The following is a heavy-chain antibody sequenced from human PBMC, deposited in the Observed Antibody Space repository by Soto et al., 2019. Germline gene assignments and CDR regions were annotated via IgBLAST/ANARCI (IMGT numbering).Heavy chain of an antibody. J-gene: IGHJ4*02. Sequence: PGGSLRLSCAASGFTFSSYAMHWVRQAPGKGLEYVSGISGNGDPPFYADSVKGRFTISRDNSKNTVYLQMGSLSADDTAVYYCEKCGGENSFAFFYWGQGALVTVSS. CDR1: GFTFSSYA. CDR3: EKCGGENSFAFFY. CDR2: ISGNGDPP. D-gene: IGHD3-16*01. V-gene: IGHV3-64D*06.